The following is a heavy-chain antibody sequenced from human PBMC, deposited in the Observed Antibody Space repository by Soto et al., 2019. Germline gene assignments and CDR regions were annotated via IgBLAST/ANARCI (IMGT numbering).Heavy chain of an antibody. J-gene: IGHJ4*02. CDR2: IFYSGST. V-gene: IGHV4-59*01. CDR1: GGSINSYY. CDR3: ARRYGYSFDY. Sequence: QVQLQESGPGLVKPSETLSLTCTVSGGSINSYYWSWIRQPPGKGLEWIGFIFYSGSTNYNPSLKSRVPISVDTSKNQFSLKLSSVTAADTAVYYCARRYGYSFDYWGQGTLVTVSS. D-gene: IGHD4-4*01.